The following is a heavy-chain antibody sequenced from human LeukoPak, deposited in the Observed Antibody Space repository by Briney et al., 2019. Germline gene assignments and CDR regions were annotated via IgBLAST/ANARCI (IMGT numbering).Heavy chain of an antibody. CDR1: GFTFTISA. CDR2: IVVCSGNT. CDR3: AAELGAYCGGDCHPYWYFDL. D-gene: IGHD2-21*02. V-gene: IGHV1-58*02. Sequence: SVKVSCKASGFTFTISAMQWVRQARGQRLEWIGWIVVCSGNTNYAQKFQERVTITRDMSTSTAYMELSSLRSEDTAVYYCAAELGAYCGGDCHPYWYFDLWGRGTLVTVSS. J-gene: IGHJ2*01.